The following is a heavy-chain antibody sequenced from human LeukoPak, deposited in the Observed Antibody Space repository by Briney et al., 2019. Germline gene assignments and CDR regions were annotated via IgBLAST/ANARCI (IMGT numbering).Heavy chain of an antibody. Sequence: SETLSLTCTVSGGSISSSSYYWGWIRQPPGKGLEWIGSIYYSGSTYYNPSLKSRVTISVDTSKNQFSLKLSSVTAADTAVYYCARHDGNVVVTAYLFDYWGQGILVTVSS. CDR2: IYYSGST. J-gene: IGHJ4*02. CDR3: ARHDGNVVVTAYLFDY. D-gene: IGHD2-21*02. CDR1: GGSISSSSYY. V-gene: IGHV4-39*01.